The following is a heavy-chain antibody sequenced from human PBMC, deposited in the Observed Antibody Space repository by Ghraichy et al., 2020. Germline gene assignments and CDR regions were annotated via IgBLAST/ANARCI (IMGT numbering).Heavy chain of an antibody. V-gene: IGHV3-48*02. CDR1: GFTFSSYS. CDR2: ISSSSSTI. J-gene: IGHJ4*02. CDR3: ARDGRGGESSGWYSWVRYFDY. Sequence: GESLNISCAASGFTFSSYSMNWVRQAPGKGLEWVSYISSSSSTIYYADSVKGRFTISRDNAKNSLYLQMNSLRDEDTAVYYCARDGRGGESSGWYSWVRYFDYWGQGTLVTVSS. D-gene: IGHD6-19*01.